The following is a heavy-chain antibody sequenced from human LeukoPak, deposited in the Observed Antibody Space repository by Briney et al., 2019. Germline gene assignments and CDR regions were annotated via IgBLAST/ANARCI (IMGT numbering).Heavy chain of an antibody. CDR3: ARVRGYYYDSSGYYSDY. J-gene: IGHJ4*02. Sequence: GASVKVSCKASGYTFTSYDINWERQATGQGLEWMGWMNPNSGNTGYAQKFQGRVTMTRNTSISTAYMELSSLRSEDTAVYYCARVRGYYYDSSGYYSDYWGQGTLVTVSS. CDR1: GYTFTSYD. CDR2: MNPNSGNT. V-gene: IGHV1-8*01. D-gene: IGHD3-22*01.